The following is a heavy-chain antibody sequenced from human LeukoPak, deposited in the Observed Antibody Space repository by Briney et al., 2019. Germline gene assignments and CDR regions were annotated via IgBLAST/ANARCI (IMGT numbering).Heavy chain of an antibody. CDR1: GDSVSGNTIA. J-gene: IGHJ4*02. D-gene: IGHD1-26*01. CDR2: TYYRSKLYY. CDR3: ARAPSGSYLLDY. Sequence: SQTLPLTCAISGDSVSGNTIAWNWIRQSPSRGLEWLGRTYYRSKLYYDYAVSVKSRITIIPDTSRNQFSLQLNSVTPEDTAVYYCARAPSGSYLLDYWGQGTRVTVSS. V-gene: IGHV6-1*01.